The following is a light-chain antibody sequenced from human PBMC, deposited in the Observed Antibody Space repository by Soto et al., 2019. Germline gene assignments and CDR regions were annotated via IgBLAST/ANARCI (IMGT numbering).Light chain of an antibody. CDR2: DTF. CDR3: QQRANWPPLT. J-gene: IGKJ4*01. Sequence: EIVLTQSPGTLSLSPGERATLSCMASQSVSNNYLAWYQQKPGQAPRLLIYDTFNRATGIPARFSGSGSGTDFTLTISGLEPEDFAVYYCQQRANWPPLTFGGGTKVDI. V-gene: IGKV3-11*01. CDR1: QSVSNNY.